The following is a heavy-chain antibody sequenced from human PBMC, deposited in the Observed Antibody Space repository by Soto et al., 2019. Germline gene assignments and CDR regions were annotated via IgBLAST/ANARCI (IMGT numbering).Heavy chain of an antibody. Sequence: PGRSLRLSCAASGFTFSSYGMHWVRQAPGKGLEWVAVIWYDGSNKYYADSVKGRFTISRDNSKNTLYLQMNSLRAEATAVYYCARGLYCRGGSCRGQYGMDVWGQETTVTVSS. CDR1: GFTFSSYG. V-gene: IGHV3-33*01. CDR2: IWYDGSNK. J-gene: IGHJ6*02. CDR3: ARGLYCRGGSCRGQYGMDV. D-gene: IGHD2-15*01.